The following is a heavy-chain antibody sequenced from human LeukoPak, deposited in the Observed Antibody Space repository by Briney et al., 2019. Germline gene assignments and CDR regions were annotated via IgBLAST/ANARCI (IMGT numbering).Heavy chain of an antibody. CDR2: IHYSGST. D-gene: IGHD1-20*01. CDR1: GGSNY. Sequence: TPSETLSLTCTVSGGSNYWSWIRQPLGKGLEWIAYIHYSGSTNYNPSLKSRVTISIDTSKNQFSLKLNSVTAADTAVYYCAKHSNWNAGVDWFDPWGQGTLVTVSS. J-gene: IGHJ5*02. CDR3: AKHSNWNAGVDWFDP. V-gene: IGHV4-59*08.